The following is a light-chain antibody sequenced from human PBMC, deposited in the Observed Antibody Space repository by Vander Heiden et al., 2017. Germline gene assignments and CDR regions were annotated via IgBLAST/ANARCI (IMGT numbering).Light chain of an antibody. V-gene: IGKV1-39*01. CDR3: QQGYKTLALT. CDR1: PSIGNS. CDR2: AAS. Sequence: DIQTTQPPSSLSASVGDRVIITCRASPSIGNSFNCYQQKPGKGPEVLIYAASTLRSGGASRFRCSGCGTDFTLTISSLRPEDFATYYCQQGYKTLALTFGEGTKVQVK. J-gene: IGKJ4*01.